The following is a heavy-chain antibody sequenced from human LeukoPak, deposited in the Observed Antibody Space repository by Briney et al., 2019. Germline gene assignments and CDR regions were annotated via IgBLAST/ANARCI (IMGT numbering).Heavy chain of an antibody. CDR3: ARDVGLDY. V-gene: IGHV3-21*01. D-gene: IGHD3-16*01. J-gene: IGHJ4*02. Sequence: GSLRLPCAASGFTLNSQNMKWVRQASGKGLEWVSSISSSSSYIYYADSVKGRFTISRDNAKNSLYLQMNSLRAEDTAVYYCARDVGLDYWGQGTLVTVSS. CDR1: GFTLNSQN. CDR2: ISSSSSYI.